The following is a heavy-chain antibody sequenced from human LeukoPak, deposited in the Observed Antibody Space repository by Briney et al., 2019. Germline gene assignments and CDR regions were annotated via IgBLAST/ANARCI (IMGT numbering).Heavy chain of an antibody. CDR2: IYHSGST. J-gene: IGHJ4*02. CDR1: GYSISSGYY. V-gene: IGHV4-38-2*01. CDR3: ARLGVVVPAAVEIAAAENYFDY. Sequence: SETLSLTCAVSGYSISSGYYWGWIRQPPGKGLEWIGSIYHSGSTYYNPSLKRRVTISVDTSKNPFSLKLSSVTAADTAVYYCARLGVVVPAAVEIAAAENYFDYWGQGTLVTVSS. D-gene: IGHD2-2*01.